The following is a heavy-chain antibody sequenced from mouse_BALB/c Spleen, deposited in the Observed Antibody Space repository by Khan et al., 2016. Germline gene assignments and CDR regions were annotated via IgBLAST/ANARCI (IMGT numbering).Heavy chain of an antibody. J-gene: IGHJ2*01. CDR2: INTYTGEP. CDR1: GYTFTNYG. CDR3: ARMDGYYDY. V-gene: IGHV9-1*02. D-gene: IGHD2-3*01. Sequence: QIQLVQSGPELKKPGETVKISCKASGYTFTNYGMNWVKQAPGKGLKWMGWINTYTGEPTYADDFKGRLAFSLETSASTAYLQINNLKNEDMATYYCARMDGYYDYWGQGTTLTVSS.